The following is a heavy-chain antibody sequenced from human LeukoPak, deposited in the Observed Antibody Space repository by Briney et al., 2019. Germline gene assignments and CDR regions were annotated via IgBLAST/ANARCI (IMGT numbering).Heavy chain of an antibody. V-gene: IGHV3-11*01. D-gene: IGHD6-19*01. CDR2: ISSSGSTI. CDR3: ARRSSSGWYYFDY. CDR1: GFTFSDYY. Sequence: GGSLRLSCAASGFTFSDYYMSWIRQAPGKGLEWVSYISSSGSTIYYADSVKGRFTFSRDNAKNSLYLQMNSLRAEDTAVYYCARRSSSGWYYFDYWGQGTLVTVSS. J-gene: IGHJ4*02.